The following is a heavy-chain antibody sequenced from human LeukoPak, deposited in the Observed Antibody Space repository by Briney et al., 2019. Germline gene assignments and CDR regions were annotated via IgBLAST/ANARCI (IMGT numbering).Heavy chain of an antibody. CDR1: GSTFSSYS. V-gene: IGHV3-21*01. CDR3: ARGEHGSSWSPYYFDY. CDR2: ISSSSSYI. D-gene: IGHD6-13*01. Sequence: GGSLRLSCAASGSTFSSYSMNWVRQAPGKGLEWVSSISSSSSYIYYADSVKGRFTISRDNAKNSLYLQMNSLRAEDTAVYYCARGEHGSSWSPYYFDYWGQGTLVTVSS. J-gene: IGHJ4*02.